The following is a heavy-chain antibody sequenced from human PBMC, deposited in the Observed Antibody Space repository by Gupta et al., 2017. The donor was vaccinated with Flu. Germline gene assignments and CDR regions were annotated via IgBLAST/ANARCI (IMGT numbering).Heavy chain of an antibody. Sequence: VHQAPGQGLEWVAVKWADGNHEFYADSVQGRFILSRDNSKSTLSLQMTSLRAEDTALYYCVRARGPFDAFDIWGQGTMVTVSS. CDR2: KWADGNHE. J-gene: IGHJ3*02. V-gene: IGHV3-33*01. D-gene: IGHD3-10*01. CDR3: VRARGPFDAFDI.